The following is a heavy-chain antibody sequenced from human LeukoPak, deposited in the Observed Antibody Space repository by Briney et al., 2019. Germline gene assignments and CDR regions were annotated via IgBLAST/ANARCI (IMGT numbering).Heavy chain of an antibody. CDR1: GYTFTSYG. Sequence: GASVKVSCKASGYTFTSYGISWVRQAPGQGLEWMGWISAYNGNTNYAQKLQGRVTMTTDTSTSTAYMELSSLRSEDTAVYYCAREDIVVVPAASNWFDPWGQGTLVTVSS. D-gene: IGHD2-2*01. J-gene: IGHJ5*02. V-gene: IGHV1-18*01. CDR2: ISAYNGNT. CDR3: AREDIVVVPAASNWFDP.